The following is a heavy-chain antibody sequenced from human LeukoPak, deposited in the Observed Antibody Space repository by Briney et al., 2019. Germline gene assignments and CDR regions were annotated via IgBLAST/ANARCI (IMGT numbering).Heavy chain of an antibody. CDR1: GFSFNTYW. Sequence: PGGSLKLSCAASGFSFNTYWMSWVRQAPGKGLECAANINQDGSETQYVDSVKGRFTISRDNAENSLHLQVSSLRGEDSGIYYCARKPDGFDVWGQGTMVTVSS. CDR3: ARKPDGFDV. J-gene: IGHJ3*01. CDR2: INQDGSET. V-gene: IGHV3-7*01.